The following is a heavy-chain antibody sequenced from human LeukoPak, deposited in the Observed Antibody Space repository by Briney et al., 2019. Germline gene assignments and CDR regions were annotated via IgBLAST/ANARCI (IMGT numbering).Heavy chain of an antibody. D-gene: IGHD2-21*01. CDR1: GFNVNNAW. J-gene: IGHJ4*02. V-gene: IGHV3-15*07. Sequence: GGSLRLSCAASGFNVNNAWMSWVRQAPGKGLEWVGRISSKIDGGATDYAAPVKGRFTISRDDSKNTLYLQINSLKIEDTAMYYCYTSITDYWGQGTLVTVSS. CDR2: ISSKIDGGAT. CDR3: YTSITDY.